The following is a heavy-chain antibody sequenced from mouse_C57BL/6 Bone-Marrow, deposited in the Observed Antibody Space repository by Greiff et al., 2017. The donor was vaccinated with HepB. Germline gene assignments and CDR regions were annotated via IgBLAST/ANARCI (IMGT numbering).Heavy chain of an antibody. Sequence: VQLQQSGAELARPGASVKLSCKASGYTFTSYGISWVKQSTGQGLEWIGEIYPRSGNTYYNEKFKGKATLTADKSSSTAYMELRSLTSEDSAVYFCARNLYYAMDYWGQGTSVTVSS. CDR1: GYTFTSYG. CDR3: ARNLYYAMDY. CDR2: IYPRSGNT. V-gene: IGHV1-81*01. J-gene: IGHJ4*01.